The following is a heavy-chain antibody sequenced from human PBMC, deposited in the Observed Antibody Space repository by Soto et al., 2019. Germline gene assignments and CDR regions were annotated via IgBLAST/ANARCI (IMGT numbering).Heavy chain of an antibody. V-gene: IGHV3-7*01. CDR2: IKQDGSEK. CDR3: ATYYDFWSGLEYYFDY. J-gene: IGHJ4*02. D-gene: IGHD3-3*01. Sequence: PGGSLRLSCAASGFTFSSYWMSWVRQALGKGLEWVANIKQDGSEKYYVDSVKGRFTISRDNAKNSLYLQMNSLRAEDTAVYYCATYYDFWSGLEYYFDYWGQRTLVTVSS. CDR1: GFTFSSYW.